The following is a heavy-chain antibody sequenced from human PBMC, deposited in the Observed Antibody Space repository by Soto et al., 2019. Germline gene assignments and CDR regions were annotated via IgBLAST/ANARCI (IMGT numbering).Heavy chain of an antibody. CDR2: ISGGAYTT. J-gene: IGHJ4*02. CDR3: ANLLGTVWEGFDY. CDR1: GITFSNYA. V-gene: IGHV3-23*01. Sequence: LRLSCTASGITFSNYAMSWVRQAPGKGLEWVAGISGGAYTTYYPDAVKGRFTISRDNSKNMVYLQMDSLRADDTAVYYCANLLGTVWEGFDYWGQGTLVTVSS. D-gene: IGHD3-16*01.